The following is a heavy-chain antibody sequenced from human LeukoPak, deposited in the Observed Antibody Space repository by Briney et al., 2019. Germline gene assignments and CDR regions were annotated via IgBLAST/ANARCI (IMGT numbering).Heavy chain of an antibody. J-gene: IGHJ4*02. Sequence: SETLSLTCAVYGGSFSGYYWSWIRQPPGKGLEWIGEINHSGSTNYNPSLKSRVTISVDTSKNQFSLKLSSVTAADTAVYYCARGRLDVWGSYRKRYFDYWGQGTLVTVSS. V-gene: IGHV4-34*01. CDR1: GGSFSGYY. CDR2: INHSGST. D-gene: IGHD3-16*02. CDR3: ARGRLDVWGSYRKRYFDY.